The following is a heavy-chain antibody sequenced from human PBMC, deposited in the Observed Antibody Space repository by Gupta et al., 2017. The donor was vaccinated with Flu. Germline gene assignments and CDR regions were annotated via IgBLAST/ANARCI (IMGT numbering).Heavy chain of an antibody. CDR1: FDGYS. CDR3: AKDGVSWYYYMDV. CDR2: ISGSGGST. J-gene: IGHJ6*03. V-gene: IGHV3-23*01. D-gene: IGHD2-8*01. Sequence: FDGYSMYWGRQDPGEGRGWVSIISGSGGSTYYADSVKGRFTISRDNSKNTVYLQMNSLRAEDTAVYFCAKDGVSWYYYMDVWGTGTTVTVSS.